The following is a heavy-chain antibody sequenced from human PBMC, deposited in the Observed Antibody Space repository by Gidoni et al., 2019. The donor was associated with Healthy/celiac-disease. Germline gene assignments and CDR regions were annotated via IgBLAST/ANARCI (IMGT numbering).Heavy chain of an antibody. J-gene: IGHJ4*02. Sequence: EVQLLESGGGVVQPGGSLRLSCAASGFTFSSYAMSWVRQAPGKGLEWVSALSGSGGSTYYADAVKGRFTISRDNSKNTLYLQMNSLRAEDTAVYYCAKGLSVDGEGSYWGQGTLVTVSS. D-gene: IGHD3-10*01. CDR3: AKGLSVDGEGSY. V-gene: IGHV3-23*01. CDR2: LSGSGGST. CDR1: GFTFSSYA.